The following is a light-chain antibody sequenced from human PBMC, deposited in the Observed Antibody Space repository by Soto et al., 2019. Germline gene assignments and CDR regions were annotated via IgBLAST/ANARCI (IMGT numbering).Light chain of an antibody. V-gene: IGLV2-14*01. J-gene: IGLJ2*01. CDR2: EVS. CDR1: SSDVGGYNY. Sequence: QSALTQPASVSASPGQSITISCTGTSSDVGGYNYVSWFQHHPGIAPKLIIYEVSNRPSGVSNRFSGSKSGNTASLTISGLQAEDEADYYCSSSTRSDTVIFGGGTKLTVL. CDR3: SSSTRSDTVI.